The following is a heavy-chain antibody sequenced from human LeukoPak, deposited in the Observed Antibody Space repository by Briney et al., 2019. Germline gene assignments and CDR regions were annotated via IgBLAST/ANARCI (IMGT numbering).Heavy chain of an antibody. Sequence: SETLSLTCSVSGGSISSGDYYWSWIRQPPGKGLEWIGYIYYSGSTYYNPSLKSRVTISVDTSKNQFSLKLSSVTAADTAVYYCARVGGFVAADPSYYFGMDVWGQGTTVTVSS. J-gene: IGHJ6*02. V-gene: IGHV4-30-4*01. D-gene: IGHD6-13*01. CDR1: GGSISSGDYY. CDR3: ARVGGFVAADPSYYFGMDV. CDR2: IYYSGST.